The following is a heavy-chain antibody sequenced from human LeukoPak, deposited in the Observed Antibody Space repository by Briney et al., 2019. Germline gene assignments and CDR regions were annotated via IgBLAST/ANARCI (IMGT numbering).Heavy chain of an antibody. Sequence: GGSLRLSCTASGFTFSSYAMHWVRQAPGKGLEWVAVISYDGSNKYYADSVKGRFTISRDNSKNTLYLQMNSLRAEDTAVYYCARPYQGYWGQGTLVTVSS. V-gene: IGHV3-30-3*01. CDR1: GFTFSSYA. CDR3: ARPYQGY. J-gene: IGHJ4*02. CDR2: ISYDGSNK.